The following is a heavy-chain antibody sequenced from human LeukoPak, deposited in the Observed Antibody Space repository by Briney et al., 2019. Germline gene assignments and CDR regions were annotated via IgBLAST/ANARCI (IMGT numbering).Heavy chain of an antibody. J-gene: IGHJ4*02. CDR2: INPNSGGT. CDR3: AREEAPVTTVTHFDY. V-gene: IGHV1-2*02. Sequence: ASVKVSCKASGYTFTGYYMHWVRQAPGQGLEWMGWINPNSGGTNYAQKFQGRVTMTRDTSISTAYMELSRLRSDDTAVYYCAREEAPVTTVTHFDYWGQGTLVTVSS. D-gene: IGHD4-17*01. CDR1: GYTFTGYY.